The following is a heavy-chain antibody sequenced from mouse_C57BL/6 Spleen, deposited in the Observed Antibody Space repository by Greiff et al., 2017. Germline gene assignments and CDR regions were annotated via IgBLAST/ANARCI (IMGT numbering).Heavy chain of an antibody. V-gene: IGHV1-80*01. Sequence: VQLQQSGAELVKPGASVKISCKASCYAFSSYWMNWVKPRPGKGLAWIGQFYPGGGDTNYNGKFKGKATLTADKSSSTAYMQLSSLTSEDSAVYFCARYPYYYGSSYYFDYWGQGTTLTVSS. CDR1: CYAFSSYW. CDR3: ARYPYYYGSSYYFDY. D-gene: IGHD1-1*01. CDR2: FYPGGGDT. J-gene: IGHJ2*01.